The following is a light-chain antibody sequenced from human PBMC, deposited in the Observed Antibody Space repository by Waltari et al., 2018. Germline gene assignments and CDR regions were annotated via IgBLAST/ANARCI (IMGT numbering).Light chain of an antibody. CDR3: QQYHNWPPWT. CDR2: GAS. CDR1: QSVTSN. Sequence: EIVMTQSPATLPVSPGERATLSCRTSQSVTSNLAWYQQKPGHAPRLLIYGASTRAPGSPARFSGSGSGTEFTLSINSLQSEDFAIYYCQQYHNWPPWTFGQGTKVEIK. J-gene: IGKJ1*01. V-gene: IGKV3-15*01.